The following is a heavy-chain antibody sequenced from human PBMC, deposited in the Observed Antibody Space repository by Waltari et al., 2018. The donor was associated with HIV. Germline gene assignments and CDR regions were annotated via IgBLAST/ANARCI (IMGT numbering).Heavy chain of an antibody. D-gene: IGHD1-26*01. CDR3: ARGGSYWYNWSDP. CDR2: INHSGST. CDR1: GGSFSGYY. V-gene: IGHV4-34*01. J-gene: IGHJ5*02. Sequence: QVQLQQWGAGLLKPSETLSLTCAVYGGSFSGYYWSWIRQPPGKGLEWLGVINHSGSTNDHPSLKSRFTISVDTSKHQFSLKLSSVTAADTAVYYCARGGSYWYNWSDPWGQGTLVTVSS.